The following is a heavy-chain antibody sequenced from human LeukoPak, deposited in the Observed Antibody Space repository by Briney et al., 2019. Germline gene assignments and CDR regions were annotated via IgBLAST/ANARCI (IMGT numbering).Heavy chain of an antibody. V-gene: IGHV3-33*01. Sequence: GGSLRLSCAASGFTFRSYGMHWVRQAPGKGPEWVAGVYYDGNTQYYADSVKGRFTISRDNSKNTLYLQMNSLRAEDTAVYYCARSDCSSTSCYFIFDSWGQGTLVTVSS. CDR3: ARSDCSSTSCYFIFDS. CDR2: VYYDGNTQ. CDR1: GFTFRSYG. J-gene: IGHJ4*02. D-gene: IGHD2-2*01.